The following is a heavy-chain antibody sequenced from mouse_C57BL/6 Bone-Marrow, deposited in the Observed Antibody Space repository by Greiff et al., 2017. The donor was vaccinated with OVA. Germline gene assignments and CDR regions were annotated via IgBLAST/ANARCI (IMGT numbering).Heavy chain of an antibody. CDR1: GYTFTNYW. CDR3: AREDYEYDKGTWFAD. V-gene: IGHV1-63*01. J-gene: IGHJ3*01. CDR2: IYPGGGYT. D-gene: IGHD2-4*01. Sequence: QVQLQQSGAELVRPGTSVKMSCKASGYTFTNYWIGWAKQRPGHGLEWIGDIYPGGGYTNYNEKFKGKATLTADKSSSTAYMQFSSLTSEDSAIYYCAREDYEYDKGTWFADWGQGTLVTVSA.